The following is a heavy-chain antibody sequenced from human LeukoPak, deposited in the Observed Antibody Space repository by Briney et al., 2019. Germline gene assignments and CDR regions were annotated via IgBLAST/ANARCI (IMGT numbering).Heavy chain of an antibody. D-gene: IGHD2-21*02. CDR1: GYTFTSYT. Sequence: ASVKVSCKAPGYTFTSYTINWVRQAPGQGLEWMGGISAYNTNTNYAQKVQGRVSMTTDTSTSTAYMELRSLRSDDTAVYYCARQGDWIDYWGQGTLVTVSS. CDR3: ARQGDWIDY. CDR2: ISAYNTNT. J-gene: IGHJ4*02. V-gene: IGHV1-18*01.